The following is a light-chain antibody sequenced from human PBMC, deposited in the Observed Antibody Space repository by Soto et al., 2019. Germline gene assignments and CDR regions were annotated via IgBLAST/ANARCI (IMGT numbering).Light chain of an antibody. CDR3: QQLYIFPLT. V-gene: IGKV1-9*01. CDR2: AAS. J-gene: IGKJ5*01. Sequence: DSHLTQSPSFLSASVGDRVTITCRASQGISSFLAWYQQKPGKAPNLLMYAASTLQSGVPSRFSGGESGTEYTLTISSLQPEDSATYYCQQLYIFPLTFGQGTRLEVK. CDR1: QGISSF.